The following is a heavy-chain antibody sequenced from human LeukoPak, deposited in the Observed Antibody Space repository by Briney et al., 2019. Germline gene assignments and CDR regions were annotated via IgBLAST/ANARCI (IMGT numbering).Heavy chain of an antibody. J-gene: IGHJ6*01. Sequence: GGSLRLSCAASGSTFDDYTMHWVRQAPGRGLEWVSLITWNGGSTYNAGSAKGRLTASRANSKNSPYLQMTSLRPQKTPLYTLAKVGCRSGNSLMDVCGEGTTVTVSS. CDR2: ITWNGGST. CDR1: GSTFDDYT. CDR3: AKVGCRSGNSLMDV. V-gene: IGHV3-43*01. D-gene: IGHD6-25*01.